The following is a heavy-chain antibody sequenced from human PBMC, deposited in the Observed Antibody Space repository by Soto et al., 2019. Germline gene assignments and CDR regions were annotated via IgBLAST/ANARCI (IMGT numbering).Heavy chain of an antibody. CDR3: ATVHNTSRSFDY. CDR1: GFTFNIYA. Sequence: PGGSLRLSCAASGFTFNIYAMTWVRQAPGEGLEWVSTTGATGRTTYYSDSVKGRFTVSRDNSKNTLDLQMSNLRAEDTAVYYCATVHNTSRSFDYWGQGTLVTVS. D-gene: IGHD1-20*01. V-gene: IGHV3-23*01. CDR2: TGATGRTT. J-gene: IGHJ4*02.